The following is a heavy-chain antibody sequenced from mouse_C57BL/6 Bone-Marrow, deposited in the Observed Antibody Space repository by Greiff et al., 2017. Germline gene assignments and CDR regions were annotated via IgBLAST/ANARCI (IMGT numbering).Heavy chain of an antibody. D-gene: IGHD1-3*01. Sequence: EVKLVESGGGLVKPGGSLKLSCAASGFTFSSYAMSWVRQTPEKRLEWVATISDGGSYTYSPDNVKGRFTISRDNAKNNLYLQMSHLKSEDTAMYYCARDKGGYYYAMDYWGQGTSVTVSS. J-gene: IGHJ4*01. V-gene: IGHV5-4*01. CDR3: ARDKGGYYYAMDY. CDR2: ISDGGSYT. CDR1: GFTFSSYA.